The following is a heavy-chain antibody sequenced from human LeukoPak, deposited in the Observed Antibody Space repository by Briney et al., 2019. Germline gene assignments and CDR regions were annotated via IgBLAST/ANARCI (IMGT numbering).Heavy chain of an antibody. V-gene: IGHV3-48*04. CDR1: GFTFSSYG. CDR2: ISSSGSTI. Sequence: GRSLRLSCAASGFTFSSYGMHWVRQAPGKGLEWVSYISSSGSTIYYADSVKGRFTISRDNAKNSLYLQMNSLRAEDTAVYYCARAGSRHGMDVWGQGTTVTVSS. CDR3: ARAGSRHGMDV. D-gene: IGHD1-26*01. J-gene: IGHJ6*02.